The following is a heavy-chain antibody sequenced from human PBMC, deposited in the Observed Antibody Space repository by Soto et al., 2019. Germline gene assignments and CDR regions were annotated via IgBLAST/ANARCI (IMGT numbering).Heavy chain of an antibody. Sequence: SETLSLTCTVSGGSISSYYWSWIRQPPGKGLEWIGYIYYSGSTNYNPSLKSRVTISVDTSKNQFSLKLSSVTAADTAVYYCARGGYSYGYNIDYWGQGTLVTSPQ. CDR3: ARGGYSYGYNIDY. V-gene: IGHV4-59*01. CDR2: IYYSGST. J-gene: IGHJ4*02. CDR1: GGSISSYY. D-gene: IGHD5-18*01.